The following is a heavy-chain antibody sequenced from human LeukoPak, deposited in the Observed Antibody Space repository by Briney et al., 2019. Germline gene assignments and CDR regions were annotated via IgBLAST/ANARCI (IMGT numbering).Heavy chain of an antibody. J-gene: IGHJ6*02. CDR3: ARDRGSVGATAFGMDV. V-gene: IGHV3-33*01. CDR1: GFPFSSYG. D-gene: IGHD1-26*01. Sequence: GGSLRLSCAASGFPFSSYGMHWIRQAPGKGLEWVAVTWYDGSYKWYADSVRGRFTISRDNFKSTLYLQMDSLRVEDTAVYYCARDRGSVGATAFGMDVWGQGTTVAAFS. CDR2: TWYDGSYK.